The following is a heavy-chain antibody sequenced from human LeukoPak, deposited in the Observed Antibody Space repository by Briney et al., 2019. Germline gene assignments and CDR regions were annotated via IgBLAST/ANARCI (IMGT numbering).Heavy chain of an antibody. Sequence: GGSLRLSCAASGFTVSSNYMSWVRQAPGKGLEWVSVIYSGGSTYYADSVKGRFTISRDNSKNTLYLQMNSLRAEDTAVYYCARDGGCSSTSCYTDYFDYWGQGTLVTVSS. V-gene: IGHV3-66*02. D-gene: IGHD2-2*02. CDR3: ARDGGCSSTSCYTDYFDY. CDR1: GFTVSSNY. J-gene: IGHJ4*02. CDR2: IYSGGST.